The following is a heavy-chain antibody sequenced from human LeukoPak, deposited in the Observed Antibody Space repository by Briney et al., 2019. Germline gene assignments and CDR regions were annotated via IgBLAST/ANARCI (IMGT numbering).Heavy chain of an antibody. Sequence: PGGSLRLSCTTSGFIFSNYGMHWVHQAPGKGLEWVALIRNDIPKDGINKYYADSVRGRFTISRDNSKNTVYLQMNSLRVADTAMYYCAKGDSNWGQGILVTVSS. CDR1: GFIFSNYG. D-gene: IGHD6-13*01. J-gene: IGHJ4*02. CDR3: AKGDSN. V-gene: IGHV3-30*02. CDR2: IRNDIPKDGINK.